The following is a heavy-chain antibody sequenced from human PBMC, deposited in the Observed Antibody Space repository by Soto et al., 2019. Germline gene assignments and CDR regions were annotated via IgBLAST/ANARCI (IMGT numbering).Heavy chain of an antibody. CDR1: GYTFTSYD. V-gene: IGHV1-8*01. CDR3: AREGTIRGDDY. J-gene: IGHJ4*02. CDR2: MNPNSGNT. D-gene: IGHD2-2*02. Sequence: QVQLVQSGAEVKKPGASVRVSCKASGYTFTSYDINWVRQATGQGPEWMGWMNPNSGNTGYAQKFQGRVTMTRNISKRTAYMELSSLRSEDTAVYYCAREGTIRGDDYWGQGTLVTVSS.